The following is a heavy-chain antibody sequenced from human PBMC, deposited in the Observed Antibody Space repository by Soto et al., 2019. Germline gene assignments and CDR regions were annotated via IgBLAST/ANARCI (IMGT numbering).Heavy chain of an antibody. J-gene: IGHJ6*02. CDR2: MSGSGSGT. D-gene: IGHD4-4*01. CDR3: VRQAKLTTVTANVGYYYGVDV. Sequence: DVQLLESGGGLVQPGGSLRLSCAASGFRFSTYDMSWVRQAPGKGLEWVSVMSGSGSGTYYADSVKGRFTISRDNSKNTWYLQMNSLRAEDTAVYYCVRQAKLTTVTANVGYYYGVDVWGQGTTVTVSS. CDR1: GFRFSTYD. V-gene: IGHV3-23*01.